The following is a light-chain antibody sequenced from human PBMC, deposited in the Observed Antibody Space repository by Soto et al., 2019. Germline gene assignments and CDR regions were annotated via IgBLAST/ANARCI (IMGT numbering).Light chain of an antibody. CDR1: SSNIGTGYD. Sequence: QSVLTQPPSVSGAPGQRVTISCTGGSSNIGTGYDVHWYQQLPGTAPKLLIYSNANRPSGVPDRFSGSKSGTSASLAITGLQAEDEADYYCQSYDSRLSSYVFGTGTKSPS. V-gene: IGLV1-40*01. CDR3: QSYDSRLSSYV. J-gene: IGLJ1*01. CDR2: SNA.